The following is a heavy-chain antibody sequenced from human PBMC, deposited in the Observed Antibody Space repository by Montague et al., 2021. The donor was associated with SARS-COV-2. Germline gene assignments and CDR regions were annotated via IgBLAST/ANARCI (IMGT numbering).Heavy chain of an antibody. CDR1: GGSISGYF. J-gene: IGHJ4*02. Sequence: SETLSLTCTVSGGSISGYFWCWIWQSPGKGLERIGYIYYSGTTKYNPALKIRGAISLETSKNQFSLKLNSVTAADTAAYYRAATDYFTSGKYDFWGQGTWVTVSS. CDR2: IYYSGTT. D-gene: IGHD3-10*01. V-gene: IGHV4-59*08. CDR3: AATDYFTSGKYDF.